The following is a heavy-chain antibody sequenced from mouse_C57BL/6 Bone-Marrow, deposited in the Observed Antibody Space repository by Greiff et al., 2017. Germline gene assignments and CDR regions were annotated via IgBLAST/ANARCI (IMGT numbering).Heavy chain of an antibody. CDR2: IHPNSGST. J-gene: IGHJ3*01. V-gene: IGHV1-64*01. D-gene: IGHD2-10*01. CDR1: GYTFTSYW. Sequence: VQLQQPGAELVKPGASVKLSCKASGYTFTSYWMHWVKQRPGQGLEWIGMIHPNSGSTNYNEKFKSKATLTVDKSSSTAYMQLSSLTSEDSAVYYCARSSYYGNYPFAYWGQGTLVTVSA. CDR3: ARSSYYGNYPFAY.